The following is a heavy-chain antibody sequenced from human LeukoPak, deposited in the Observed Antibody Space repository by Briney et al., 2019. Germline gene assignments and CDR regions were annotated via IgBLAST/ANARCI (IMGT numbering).Heavy chain of an antibody. V-gene: IGHV4-34*01. CDR1: GGSFSGYY. Sequence: SETLSLTCAVYGGSFSGYYWSWIRQPPGKGLEWIGEINHSGSTNYNPSLKSRVTISVDTSKNQFSLKLSSVTATDTAVYYCARGQWLRPAVDYWGQGTLVTVSS. D-gene: IGHD5-12*01. CDR2: INHSGST. J-gene: IGHJ4*02. CDR3: ARGQWLRPAVDY.